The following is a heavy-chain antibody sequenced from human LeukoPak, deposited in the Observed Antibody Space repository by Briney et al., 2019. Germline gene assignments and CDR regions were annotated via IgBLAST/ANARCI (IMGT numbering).Heavy chain of an antibody. CDR3: ERQNWASGDY. CDR2: IYPDDSDS. D-gene: IGHD7-27*01. CDR1: GYRFTNYW. J-gene: IGHJ4*02. Sequence: GESLKISCQGSGYRFTNYWIAWVRQVPRKGLEWMGIIYPDDSDSRYSPSFQGQVTMSVDKSISTAYLQWSSLKTSDTAIYYCERQNWASGDYWGQGTLVTVSS. V-gene: IGHV5-51*01.